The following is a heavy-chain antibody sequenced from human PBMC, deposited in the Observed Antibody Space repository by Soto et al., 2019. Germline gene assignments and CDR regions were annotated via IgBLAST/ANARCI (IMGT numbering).Heavy chain of an antibody. CDR2: ISGSGGST. CDR1: GFTFSSYA. D-gene: IGHD2-8*01. Sequence: GSLRLSCAASGFTFSSYAMSWVRQAPGKGLEWVSAISGSGGSTYYADSVKGRFTISRDNSKNTLYLQMNSLRAEDTAVYYCANVWYPDYYYYYMDVWGKGTTVTVSS. J-gene: IGHJ6*03. V-gene: IGHV3-23*01. CDR3: ANVWYPDYYYYYMDV.